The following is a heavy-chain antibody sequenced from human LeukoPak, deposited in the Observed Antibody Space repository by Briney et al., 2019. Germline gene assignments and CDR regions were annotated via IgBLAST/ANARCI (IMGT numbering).Heavy chain of an antibody. D-gene: IGHD4-17*01. CDR3: AKDPNGDYVGAFEM. CDR2: ISSSGSTT. V-gene: IGHV3-23*01. Sequence: GGSLRLSCEAAGFIFSSFAVSWVRQAPGEGLEWVSSISSSGSTTYYADSVKGRFTISRDNIRNTLNLQMNSLRPDDTALYYCAKDPNGDYVGAFEMWGLGTMVTVSS. CDR1: GFIFSSFA. J-gene: IGHJ3*02.